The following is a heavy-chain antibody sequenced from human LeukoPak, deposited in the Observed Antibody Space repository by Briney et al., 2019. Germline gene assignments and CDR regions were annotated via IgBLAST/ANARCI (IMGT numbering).Heavy chain of an antibody. CDR3: ARGNGYNYGYLDY. V-gene: IGHV3-11*06. D-gene: IGHD5-18*01. CDR2: ISSTSIYT. CDR1: GFTFSDYY. J-gene: IGHJ4*02. Sequence: GGSLRLSCAASGFTFSDYYMSWIRQAPGKGLEWVSDISSTSIYTNYADSVKGRFTVSRDNSKNTLYLQMNSLRAEDTAVYYCARGNGYNYGYLDYWGQGTLVTVSS.